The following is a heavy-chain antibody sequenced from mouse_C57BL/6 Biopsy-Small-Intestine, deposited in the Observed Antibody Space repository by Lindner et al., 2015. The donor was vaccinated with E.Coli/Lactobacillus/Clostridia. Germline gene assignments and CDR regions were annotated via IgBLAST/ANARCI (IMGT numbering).Heavy chain of an antibody. D-gene: IGHD2-12*01. V-gene: IGHV10-3*01. J-gene: IGHJ2*01. CDR2: IRSKSSNYAT. CDR1: DFTFNTYA. CDR3: VRESYCEGYFDY. Sequence: VQLQESGGGLVQPKGSLKLSCAASDFTFNTYAMHWVRQAPGKGLEWVARIRSKSSNYATYYADSVKDRFTISRDDSQSMLFLQMNNLKTEDTAMYYCVRESYCEGYFDYWGQGTTLTVSS.